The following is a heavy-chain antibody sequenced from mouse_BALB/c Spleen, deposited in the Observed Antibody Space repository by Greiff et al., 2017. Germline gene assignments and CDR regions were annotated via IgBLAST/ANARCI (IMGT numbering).Heavy chain of an antibody. J-gene: IGHJ4*01. CDR2: ISNLAYSI. Sequence: DVQLVESGGGLVQPGGSRKLSCAASGFTFSDYGMAWVRQAPGKGPEWVAFISNLAYSIYYADTVTGRFTISRENAKNTLYLEMSSLRSEDTAMYYCAREATVVATRAMDYWGQGTSVTVSS. CDR3: AREATVVATRAMDY. V-gene: IGHV5-15*02. CDR1: GFTFSDYG. D-gene: IGHD1-1*01.